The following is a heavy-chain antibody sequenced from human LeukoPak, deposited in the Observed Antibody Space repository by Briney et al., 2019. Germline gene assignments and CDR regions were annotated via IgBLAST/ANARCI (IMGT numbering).Heavy chain of an antibody. V-gene: IGHV4-59*01. D-gene: IGHD1-26*01. CDR2: IYYSGGT. J-gene: IGHJ4*02. Sequence: SETLSLTCTVSGGSISSYYWSWIRQPAGKGLEWIGIIYYSGGTNYSPSLKSRVTISVDTSKNQVSLILSSGAKSGGYGLIDYWGQGTLVTVSS. CDR3: Y. CDR1: GGSISSYY.